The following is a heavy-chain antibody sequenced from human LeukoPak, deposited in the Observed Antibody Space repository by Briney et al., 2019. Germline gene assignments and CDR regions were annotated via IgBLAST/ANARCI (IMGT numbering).Heavy chain of an antibody. CDR3: ARGGIAVAVFDY. V-gene: IGHV1-18*01. CDR2: ISTYNGNT. J-gene: IGHJ4*02. D-gene: IGHD6-19*01. Sequence: ASVKVSCKASGYTFTSHGISWVRQAPGQGLEWMGWISTYNGNTNYAQKFQGRVTITRNTSISTAYMELSSLRSEDTAVYYCARGGIAVAVFDYWGQGTLVTVSS. CDR1: GYTFTSHG.